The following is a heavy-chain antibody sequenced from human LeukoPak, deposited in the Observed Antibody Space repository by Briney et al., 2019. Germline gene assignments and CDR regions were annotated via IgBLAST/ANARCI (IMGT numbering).Heavy chain of an antibody. D-gene: IGHD4-17*01. CDR2: IYYSGST. CDR3: ARGGTVTFDY. CDR1: GGSISSYY. J-gene: IGHJ4*02. V-gene: IGHV4-59*01. Sequence: PSETLSLTCTVSGGSISSYYWSWIRQPPGKGLEWIGYIYYSGSTNYNPYLKSRVTISVDTSKNQFSLKLSSVTAADTAVYYCARGGTVTFDYWGQGTLVTVSS.